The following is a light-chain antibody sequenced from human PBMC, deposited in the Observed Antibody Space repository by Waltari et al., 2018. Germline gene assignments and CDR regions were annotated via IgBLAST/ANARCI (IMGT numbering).Light chain of an antibody. Sequence: QSALTLPASVSGSPGQSISISCTGTSNDIGSYNRVSWYQHHPGKAPKLLIYEVNKRPSGVSGCFSGSKSGNTASLTISGLQAEDEGDYYCCSYRGGHSWVFGGGAKLTVL. CDR1: SNDIGSYNR. CDR2: EVN. CDR3: CSYRGGHSWV. V-gene: IGLV2-23*02. J-gene: IGLJ3*02.